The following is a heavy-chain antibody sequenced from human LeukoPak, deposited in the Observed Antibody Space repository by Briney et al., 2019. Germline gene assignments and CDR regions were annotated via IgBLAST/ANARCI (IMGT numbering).Heavy chain of an antibody. CDR1: GGTFSSYA. J-gene: IGHJ4*02. V-gene: IGHV1-69*05. CDR2: IIPIFGTA. Sequence: ASVKVSCKASGGTFSSYAISWVRQAPGQGLEWMRGIIPIFGTANYAQKFQGRVTITTDESTSTAYMELSSLRSEDTAVYYCARASYYYDSSGYYYSNFDYWGQGTLVTVSS. CDR3: ARASYYYDSSGYYYSNFDY. D-gene: IGHD3-22*01.